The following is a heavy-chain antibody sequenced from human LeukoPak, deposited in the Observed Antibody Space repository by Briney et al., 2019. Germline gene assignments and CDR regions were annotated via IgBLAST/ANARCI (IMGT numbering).Heavy chain of an antibody. J-gene: IGHJ4*02. CDR3: ARVADYGSGSHLFDY. D-gene: IGHD3-10*01. V-gene: IGHV1-18*01. Sequence: ASVKVSFKASGYTFLNYDFTWVRQAPGRGLEWMGWISAHNYNTKYAQRFQGRVTMTADTSTTTAYMELRSLRSDDTAVYYCARVADYGSGSHLFDYWGQGTLVAVSS. CDR2: ISAHNYNT. CDR1: GYTFLNYD.